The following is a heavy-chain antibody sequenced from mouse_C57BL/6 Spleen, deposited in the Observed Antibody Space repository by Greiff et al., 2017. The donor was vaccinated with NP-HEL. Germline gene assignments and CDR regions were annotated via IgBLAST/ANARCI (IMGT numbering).Heavy chain of an antibody. CDR1: GYAFSSSW. V-gene: IGHV1-82*01. D-gene: IGHD1-1*01. CDR3: ARGITTVVATDYFDY. J-gene: IGHJ2*01. Sequence: QVQLKESGPELVKPGASVKISCKASGYAFSSSWMNWVKQRPGKGLEWIGRIYPGDGDTNYNGKFKGKATLTADKSSSTAYMQLSSLTSEDSAVYVWARGITTVVATDYFDYWGKGTTLTVSS. CDR2: IYPGDGDT.